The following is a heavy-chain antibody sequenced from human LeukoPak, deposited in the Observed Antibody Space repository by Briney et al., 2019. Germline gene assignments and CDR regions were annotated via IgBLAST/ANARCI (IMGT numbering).Heavy chain of an antibody. V-gene: IGHV3-23*01. Sequence: GGSLRLSCAASGFTFSSYAMHWVRQAPGKGLEWVSSISGSGGRTYYADSVKGRFTISRDNSKNTLYLQMNSLRAEDTAVYYCAKTYRSDYSYYFDYWGQGTLVTVSS. J-gene: IGHJ4*02. CDR1: GFTFSSYA. CDR2: ISGSGGRT. D-gene: IGHD3-22*01. CDR3: AKTYRSDYSYYFDY.